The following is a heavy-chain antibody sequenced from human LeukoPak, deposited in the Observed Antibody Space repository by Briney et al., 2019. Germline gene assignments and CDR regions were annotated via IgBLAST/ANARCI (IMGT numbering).Heavy chain of an antibody. J-gene: IGHJ4*02. CDR2: MSSSSSYI. V-gene: IGHV3-21*01. Sequence: PGGSLRLSCAASGFTFSDYAMNWVRQAPGKGLEWVSSMSSSSSYIYYADSVKGRFTISRDNAKNSLYLQMNSLRAEDTAVYYCARGLGGYDQFFDYWGQGTLVIVSS. D-gene: IGHD5-12*01. CDR1: GFTFSDYA. CDR3: ARGLGGYDQFFDY.